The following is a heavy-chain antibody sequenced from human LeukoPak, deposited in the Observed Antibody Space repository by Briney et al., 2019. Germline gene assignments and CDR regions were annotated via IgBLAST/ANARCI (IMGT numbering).Heavy chain of an antibody. CDR3: ARGGNGAIDY. V-gene: IGHV4-31*03. Sequence: SETLSLTCTVSGGSISSSSYYWSWIRQHPGKGLEWIGYIYYSGSTYYNPSLKSRVTISVDTSKNQFSLKLSSVTAADTAVYYCARGGNGAIDYWGQGTLVTVSS. D-gene: IGHD4-23*01. CDR1: GGSISSSSYY. CDR2: IYYSGST. J-gene: IGHJ4*02.